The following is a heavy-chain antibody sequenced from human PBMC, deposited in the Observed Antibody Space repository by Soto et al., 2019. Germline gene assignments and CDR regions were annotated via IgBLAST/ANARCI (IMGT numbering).Heavy chain of an antibody. V-gene: IGHV3-48*03. CDR3: ASYYYDSSGYYYFDY. J-gene: IGHJ4*02. CDR1: GFTFSSYE. Sequence: GGSLRLSCAASGFTFSSYEMNWVRQAPGKGLEWVSYISSSGSTIYYADSVKGRFTISRDNAKNSLYLQMNSLRAEDTAVYYCASYYYDSSGYYYFDYWGQGTLVTVSS. D-gene: IGHD3-22*01. CDR2: ISSSGSTI.